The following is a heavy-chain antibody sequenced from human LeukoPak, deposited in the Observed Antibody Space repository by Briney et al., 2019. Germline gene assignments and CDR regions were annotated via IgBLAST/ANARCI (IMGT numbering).Heavy chain of an antibody. Sequence: SETLSLTCSVSGGSISSSSYYWGWIRQPPGKGLEWIGSIYYSGSTYYHPSLKSRVTISVDTSKNQFSLKVSSVTAADTAVYYCARHVRYCSGGSCYGPDYFDYWGQGTLVTVSS. CDR3: ARHVRYCSGGSCYGPDYFDY. CDR2: IYYSGST. CDR1: GGSISSSSYY. V-gene: IGHV4-39*01. D-gene: IGHD2-15*01. J-gene: IGHJ4*02.